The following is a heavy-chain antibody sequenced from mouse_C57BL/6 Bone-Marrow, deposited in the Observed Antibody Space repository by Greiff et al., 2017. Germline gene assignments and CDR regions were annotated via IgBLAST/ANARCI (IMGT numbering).Heavy chain of an antibody. CDR2: IYPRSGNT. D-gene: IGHD2-3*01. J-gene: IGHJ3*01. CDR3: AREGWLLPAWFAY. V-gene: IGHV1-81*01. CDR1: GYTFTSYG. Sequence: VQLQQSGAELARPGASVKLSCKASGYTFTSYGISWVKQRTGQGLEWIGEIYPRSGNTYYNEKFKGKATLTADKSSSTAYMELSSLTSEDSAVYFCAREGWLLPAWFAYWGQGTLVTVSA.